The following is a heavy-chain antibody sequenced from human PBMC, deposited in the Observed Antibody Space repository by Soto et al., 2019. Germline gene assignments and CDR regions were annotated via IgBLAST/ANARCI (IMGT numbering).Heavy chain of an antibody. CDR2: MDPNSGNT. J-gene: IGHJ6*04. CDR3: ARGVTMVRGPTRYYYYGMDV. CDR1: GYTFTSYD. Sequence: ASVKVSCKASGYTFTSYDINWVRQATGQGLEWMGWMDPNSGNTGYAQKFQGRVTMTRNTSISTAYMELSSLRSEDTAVYYCARGVTMVRGPTRYYYYGMDVWGEGTTVTVYS. V-gene: IGHV1-8*01. D-gene: IGHD3-10*01.